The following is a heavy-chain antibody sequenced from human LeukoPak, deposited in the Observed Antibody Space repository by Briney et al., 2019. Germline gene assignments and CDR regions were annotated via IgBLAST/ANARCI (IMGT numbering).Heavy chain of an antibody. CDR1: GFTFMNYA. Sequence: AGGSLRLSCAASGFTFMNYAMHWVRQAPGKGLEWVGIILRDGSTSLYADAVRGRFTISRDNSRNAMYLQMDSLTTDDTAVYYCAKDAGEGTTPVSWGQGTQVTVSS. V-gene: IGHV3-30-3*01. J-gene: IGHJ4*02. CDR3: AKDAGEGTTPVS. CDR2: ILRDGSTS. D-gene: IGHD4-11*01.